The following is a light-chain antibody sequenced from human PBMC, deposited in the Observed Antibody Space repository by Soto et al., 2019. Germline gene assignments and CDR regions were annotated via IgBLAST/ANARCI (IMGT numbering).Light chain of an antibody. CDR3: QHYGSSWT. CDR2: ESS. Sequence: EIVLTQSPGTLSLSPGERATLSCRASQSVSNNYLAWYQHKPGQAPRLLIYESSNRATGIAARFSGSGSGTEFTLTISTLQSEDFAVYYCQHYGSSWTFGQGTKVDI. CDR1: QSVSNNY. J-gene: IGKJ1*01. V-gene: IGKV3-20*01.